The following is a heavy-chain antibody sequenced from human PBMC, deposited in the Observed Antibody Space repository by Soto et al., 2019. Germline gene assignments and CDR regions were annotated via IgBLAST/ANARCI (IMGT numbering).Heavy chain of an antibody. J-gene: IGHJ4*02. V-gene: IGHV4-30-2*01. CDR3: AGESQVAIDY. CDR2: VHYDGGS. CDR1: GGSVTSGVYS. Sequence: HLQLQESGSGLVKPSQTLSLTCTVSGGSVTSGVYSWSWIRQPSGGGLEWMGYVHYDGGSFHNPSLKGRATLSSDRSKNHFSLNLTSVTAADSAVYYCAGESQVAIDYWGQGALVTVSP.